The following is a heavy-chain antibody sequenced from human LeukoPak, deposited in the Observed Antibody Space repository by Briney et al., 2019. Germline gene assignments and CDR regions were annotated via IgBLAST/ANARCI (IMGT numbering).Heavy chain of an antibody. Sequence: SETLSLTCAVSGGSISSSNWWSWVRQPPGKGLEWIGEIYHSGSTNYNPSLKSRVTISVDKSKNQFSLKLSSVTAADTAVYYCASEVLGDHYFDYWGQGTLVTVSS. D-gene: IGHD4/OR15-4a*01. J-gene: IGHJ4*02. V-gene: IGHV4-4*02. CDR2: IYHSGST. CDR1: GGSISSSNW. CDR3: ASEVLGDHYFDY.